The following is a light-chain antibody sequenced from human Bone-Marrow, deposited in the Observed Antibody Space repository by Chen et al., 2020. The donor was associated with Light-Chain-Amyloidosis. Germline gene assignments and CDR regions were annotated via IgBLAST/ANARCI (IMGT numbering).Light chain of an antibody. CDR3: QVWDRSSDRPV. CDR1: NIGSTS. V-gene: IGLV3-21*02. J-gene: IGLJ3*02. CDR2: DDS. Sequence: SYVLTQPSSVSVAPGQPATIACGGNNIGSTSVHWYQQTPGQAPLLVVYDDSDRPSGIPERLSGSNSGNMATLTISRVEAGDEADYYCQVWDRSSDRPVFGGGTKLTVL.